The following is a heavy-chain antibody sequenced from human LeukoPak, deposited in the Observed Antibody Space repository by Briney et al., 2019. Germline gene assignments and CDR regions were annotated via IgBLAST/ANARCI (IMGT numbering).Heavy chain of an antibody. J-gene: IGHJ3*02. V-gene: IGHV1-69*05. D-gene: IGHD2-2*01. Sequence: ASVKVSCKASGGTFSSYGINWVRQAPGQGPEWMGGVNPTLGPPNYAVKFQGRVTITTDESTSTAYMELSSLRSDDTAVYYCARAPEYCSSTSCTWRAFDIWGQGTMVTVSS. CDR2: VNPTLGPP. CDR3: ARAPEYCSSTSCTWRAFDI. CDR1: GGTFSSYG.